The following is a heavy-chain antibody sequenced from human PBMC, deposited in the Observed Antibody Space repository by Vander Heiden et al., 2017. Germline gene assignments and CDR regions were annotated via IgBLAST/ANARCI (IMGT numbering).Heavy chain of an antibody. V-gene: IGHV1-46*01. D-gene: IGHD2-2*01. J-gene: IGHJ4*02. CDR1: GYTFTTSY. CDR3: ARRDCSSSSCYFNY. CDR2: INPSGGST. Sequence: QVLLLQSGAEVKKPGASVSISCKSSGYTFTTSYIHWGRQAPGQGLEWMGIINPSGGSTNYAQRFQCRVTMTRDTSTSTAYMELNSLNSEDTAVYYCARRDCSSSSCYFNYWGQGTLVTVSS.